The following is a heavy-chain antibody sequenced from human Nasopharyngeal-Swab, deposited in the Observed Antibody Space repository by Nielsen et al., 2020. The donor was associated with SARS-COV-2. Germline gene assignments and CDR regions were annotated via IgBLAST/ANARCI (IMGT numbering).Heavy chain of an antibody. J-gene: IGHJ5*01. CDR2: IFYSGST. D-gene: IGHD2/OR15-2a*01. CDR1: GGSISGYY. Sequence: GSLRLSCTVPGGSISGYYWSWIRQPPGKGLEWIGHIFYSGSTTYNPPLRSRVTLSVDTSKHQFSLRLGSVTAADTAVYFCARRGNSYGGNWFDSWGLGSLVVVSS. V-gene: IGHV4-59*01. CDR3: ARRGNSYGGNWFDS.